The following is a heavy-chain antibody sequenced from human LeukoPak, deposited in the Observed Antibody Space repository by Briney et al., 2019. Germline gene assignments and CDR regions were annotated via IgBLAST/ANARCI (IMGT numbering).Heavy chain of an antibody. J-gene: IGHJ4*02. V-gene: IGHV1-69*04. Sequence: GASVTVSCKASGGTFSSYAISWVRQSPGQGLEWMGRIIPILGIANYAQKFQGRVTITADKSTSTDYMELSSLRSEDTAVYYCARVFAAGVWFDYWGQGTLVTVSS. CDR2: IIPILGIA. CDR3: ARVFAAGVWFDY. D-gene: IGHD2-8*01. CDR1: GGTFSSYA.